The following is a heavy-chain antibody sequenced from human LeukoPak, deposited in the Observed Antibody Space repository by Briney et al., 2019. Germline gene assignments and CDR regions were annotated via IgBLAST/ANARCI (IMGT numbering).Heavy chain of an antibody. CDR2: INTNTGNP. J-gene: IGHJ4*02. Sequence: GASVKVSCKASGYTFTTYAMNWVRQAPGQGLEWMGWINTNTGNPTYAQGFTGRFVFSLDTPVSTAYLQISSLKAEDTAVYYCARESPYYYDTSDYSGKADYWGQGTLVTVSS. CDR1: GYTFTTYA. CDR3: ARESPYYYDTSDYSGKADY. V-gene: IGHV7-4-1*02. D-gene: IGHD3-22*01.